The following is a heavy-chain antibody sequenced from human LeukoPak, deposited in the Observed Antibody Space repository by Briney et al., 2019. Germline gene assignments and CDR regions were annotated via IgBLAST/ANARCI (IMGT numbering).Heavy chain of an antibody. CDR2: IYTSGST. D-gene: IGHD2-2*01. J-gene: IGHJ4*02. Sequence: PSETLSLTCTVSGGSISSYYWSWIRQPAGKGLEWIGRIYTSGSTNYNPSLKSRVTMSVDTSKNQFSLKLSSVTAADTAVYYCARLGYYSSTSCYDLAHFDYWGQGTLVTVSS. CDR1: GGSISSYY. CDR3: ARLGYYSSTSCYDLAHFDY. V-gene: IGHV4-4*07.